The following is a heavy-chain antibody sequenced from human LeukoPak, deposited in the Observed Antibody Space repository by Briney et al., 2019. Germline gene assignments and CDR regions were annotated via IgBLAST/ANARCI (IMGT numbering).Heavy chain of an antibody. V-gene: IGHV4-61*01. Sequence: SETLSLTCTVSGGSASSGSYYWSWIRQPPGKGLEWIGYIYYSGSTNYNPSLKSRVTISVDTSKNQFSLKLRSVTAADTAVYYCAREDPRTVNGGQGTLVTVSS. CDR3: AREDPRTVN. D-gene: IGHD4-11*01. CDR1: GGSASSGSYY. J-gene: IGHJ4*02. CDR2: IYYSGST.